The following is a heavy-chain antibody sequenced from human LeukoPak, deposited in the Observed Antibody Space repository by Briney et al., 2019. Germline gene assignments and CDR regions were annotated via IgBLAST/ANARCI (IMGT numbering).Heavy chain of an antibody. Sequence: SETLSLTCTVSGGSISNYYWSWIRQPPGKGLEWVGYIYYSGSTNYNPSLKSRVTISVDTSKNQFSLKLSSVTAADTAVYYCARQGGYSSGWSYWGQGTLVTVSS. D-gene: IGHD6-19*01. CDR2: IYYSGST. CDR3: ARQGGYSSGWSY. CDR1: GGSISNYY. V-gene: IGHV4-59*08. J-gene: IGHJ4*02.